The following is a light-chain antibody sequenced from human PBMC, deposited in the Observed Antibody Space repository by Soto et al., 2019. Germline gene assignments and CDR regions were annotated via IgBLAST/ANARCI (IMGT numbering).Light chain of an antibody. V-gene: IGLV1-44*01. Sequence: QSVLTQPPSASGTPGQRVTISCSGSSSNIGSNTVNWYQQLPGTAPKLLIDSNNQRPSGVPDRFSGSKSGTSASLAISGLQPEDEADYYCAAWDDSLNGVVFGGGTKLTVL. J-gene: IGLJ2*01. CDR3: AAWDDSLNGVV. CDR1: SSNIGSNT. CDR2: SNN.